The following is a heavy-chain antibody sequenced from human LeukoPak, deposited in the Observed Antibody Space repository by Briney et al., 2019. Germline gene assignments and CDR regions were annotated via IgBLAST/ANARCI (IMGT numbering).Heavy chain of an antibody. CDR2: MFHSGDT. J-gene: IGHJ5*01. V-gene: IGHV4-38-2*01. CDR3: ARSRVWCTSATCHQNWFDS. D-gene: IGHD2-8*01. CDR1: GYSISSGYY. Sequence: PSETLSLTCAVSGYSISSGYYWGWVRQPPGKGLEWIGSMFHSGDTYHNPSLKSRLTVSVDTSKNHVSLKLSSVTAADTAVYYCARSRVWCTSATCHQNWFDSWGQGTLVTVSS.